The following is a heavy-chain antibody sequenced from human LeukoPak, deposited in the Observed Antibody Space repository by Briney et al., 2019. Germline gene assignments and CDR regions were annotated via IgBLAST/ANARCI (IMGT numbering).Heavy chain of an antibody. CDR2: IYSGGST. D-gene: IGHD3-22*01. CDR1: GFTVSSNY. Sequence: GGSLRLSCAASGFTVSSNYMSWVRQAPGKGLEWVSVIYSGGSTYYADSVKGRFTISRDNAKNSLYLQMNSLRAEDTAVYYCARDKDYYDSSGYYYGTWGQGTLVTVSS. J-gene: IGHJ5*02. V-gene: IGHV3-66*01. CDR3: ARDKDYYDSSGYYYGT.